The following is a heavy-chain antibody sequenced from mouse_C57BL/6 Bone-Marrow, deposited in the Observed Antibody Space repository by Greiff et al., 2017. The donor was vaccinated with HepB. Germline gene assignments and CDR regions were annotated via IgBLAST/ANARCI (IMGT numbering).Heavy chain of an antibody. CDR3: VRDYYGSSYEAWFAY. D-gene: IGHD1-1*01. CDR1: GFTFNTYA. CDR2: IRSKSSNYAT. Sequence: EVHLVESGGGLVQPKGSLQLSCAASGFTFNTYAMHWVRQAPGKGLEWVARIRSKSSNYATYYADSVKDRFTISRDDSQSRLYLQMNNLKTEDTAMYYCVRDYYGSSYEAWFAYWGQGTLVTVSA. J-gene: IGHJ3*01. V-gene: IGHV10-3*01.